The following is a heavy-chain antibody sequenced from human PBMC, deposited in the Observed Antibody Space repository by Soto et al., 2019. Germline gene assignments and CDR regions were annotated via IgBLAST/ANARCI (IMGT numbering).Heavy chain of an antibody. CDR3: ARRQRITLVRGVTHHAFDI. D-gene: IGHD3-10*01. J-gene: IGHJ3*02. Sequence: PSETLSLTCTVSGDSISSYYWSWIRQPPGKGLEWIGSIYYSGSANHNPSLKSRVTISVDTSKNQFSLKLSSVTAADTAVYYCARRQRITLVRGVTHHAFDIWGQGTMVTVSS. CDR2: IYYSGSA. V-gene: IGHV4-59*08. CDR1: GDSISSYY.